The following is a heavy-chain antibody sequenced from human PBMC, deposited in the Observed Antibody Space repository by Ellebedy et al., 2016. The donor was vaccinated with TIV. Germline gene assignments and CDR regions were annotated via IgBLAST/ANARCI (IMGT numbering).Heavy chain of an antibody. V-gene: IGHV3-48*01. CDR3: ARDLVADYGDYVAYYYYYYGMDV. CDR2: ISSSSSTI. J-gene: IGHJ6*02. D-gene: IGHD4-17*01. Sequence: GGSLRLXXAASGFTFSSYSMNWVRQAPGKGLEWVSYISSSSSTIYYADSVKGRFTISRDNAKNSLYLQMNSLRAEDTAVYYCARDLVADYGDYVAYYYYYYGMDVWGQGTTVTVSS. CDR1: GFTFSSYS.